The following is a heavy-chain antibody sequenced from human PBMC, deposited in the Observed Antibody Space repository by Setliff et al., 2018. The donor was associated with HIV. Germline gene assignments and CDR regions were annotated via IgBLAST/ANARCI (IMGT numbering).Heavy chain of an antibody. J-gene: IGHJ5*02. Sequence: NPSETLSLTCAVYGGSFSGYYWGWIRQPPGKGLEWIGSMIYGGDTFYNPSLKSRVTISVDTSKSQVSLRLISVTAADTSVYYCARPYSGRGGGAWFDPWGQGILVTVSS. V-gene: IGHV4-34*12. CDR1: GGSFSGYY. D-gene: IGHD4-4*01. CDR3: ARPYSGRGGGAWFDP. CDR2: MIYGGDT.